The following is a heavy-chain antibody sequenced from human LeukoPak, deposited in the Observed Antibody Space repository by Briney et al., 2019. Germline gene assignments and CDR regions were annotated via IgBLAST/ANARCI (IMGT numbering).Heavy chain of an antibody. D-gene: IGHD1-1*01. J-gene: IGHJ4*02. CDR1: GVTFSNNW. CDR2: IKPDGSEK. Sequence: GGSLRLSCAASGVTFSNNWMSWVRQAPGKGLEWVANIKPDGSEKYYVDSVKGGFTISKDNAKNSLYLQMNCLRAADTAVYYCARDVDSGHFDYWGQGTLVTVSS. CDR3: ARDVDSGHFDY. V-gene: IGHV3-7*01.